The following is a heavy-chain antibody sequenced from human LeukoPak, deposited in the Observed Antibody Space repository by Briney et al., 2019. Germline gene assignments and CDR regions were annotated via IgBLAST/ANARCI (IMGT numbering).Heavy chain of an antibody. J-gene: IGHJ1*01. V-gene: IGHV4-34*01. Sequence: SETLSLTCAVFGGSFSGYYWSWIRQPPGEGLEWIGEINHSGGTNFNPSLKSRVTISIDTSKNQFSLKLSSVTAADTAVYYCARGQVRSSIGWYSHPWGQGALVTVSS. D-gene: IGHD6-25*01. CDR3: ARGQVRSSIGWYSHP. CDR1: GGSFSGYY. CDR2: INHSGGT.